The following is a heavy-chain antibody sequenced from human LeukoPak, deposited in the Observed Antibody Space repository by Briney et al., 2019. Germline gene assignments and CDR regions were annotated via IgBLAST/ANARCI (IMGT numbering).Heavy chain of an antibody. Sequence: PGGSLRLSCSASGITFSSYAMHWVRQAPGKGLEYVSTISTNGGSTYYADSVKGRFTISRDNSKNTLYLRMSSLRAGDTAVYHCVKDKSPNDYYYYGMDVWGQGTTVTVSS. CDR3: VKDKSPNDYYYYGMDV. CDR2: ISTNGGST. CDR1: GITFSSYA. J-gene: IGHJ6*02. V-gene: IGHV3-64D*06.